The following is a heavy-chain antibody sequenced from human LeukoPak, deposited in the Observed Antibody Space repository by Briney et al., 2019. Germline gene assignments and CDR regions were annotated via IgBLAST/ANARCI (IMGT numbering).Heavy chain of an antibody. CDR1: GFTFSSYA. CDR2: ISSTGGST. D-gene: IGHD2-21*02. J-gene: IGHJ4*02. CDR3: AKDPSPYCGGDCYFDC. Sequence: WGSLRLSCSASGFTFSSYAMHWVRQAPGKGLEWVSTISSTGGSTYYADSVKGRFTISRDNSKNTLYLQMNSLRVEDTAIYYCAKDPSPYCGGDCYFDCWGQGTLVTVSS. V-gene: IGHV3-23*01.